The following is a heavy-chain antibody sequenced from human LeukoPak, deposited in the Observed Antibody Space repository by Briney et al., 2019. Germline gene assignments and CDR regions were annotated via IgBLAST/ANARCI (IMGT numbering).Heavy chain of an antibody. CDR2: MNPNSGNT. D-gene: IGHD6-19*01. J-gene: IGHJ5*02. Sequence: ASVKVSCKASGYTFTSYDINWVRQATGQGLEWMGWMNPNSGNTGYAQKFQGRVTMTRDTSISTAYMELSRLRSDDTAVYYCARGQWLVRGKNWFDPWGQGTLVTVSS. V-gene: IGHV1-8*01. CDR1: GYTFTSYD. CDR3: ARGQWLVRGKNWFDP.